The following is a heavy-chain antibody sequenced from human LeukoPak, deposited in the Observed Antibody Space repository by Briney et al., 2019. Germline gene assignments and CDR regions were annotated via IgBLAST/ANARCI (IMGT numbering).Heavy chain of an antibody. D-gene: IGHD3-9*01. Sequence: PSEPLSLTCAVYGGSFSGYYWSWIRQPPGKGLEWIGEINHSGSTNYSPSLKSRVTISVVSSKNHFSLKLSSVTAADTAVYYCARDGLRYFDWLLSCYLDYWGQGTLVTVSS. CDR1: GGSFSGYY. J-gene: IGHJ4*02. CDR2: INHSGST. V-gene: IGHV4-34*01. CDR3: ARDGLRYFDWLLSCYLDY.